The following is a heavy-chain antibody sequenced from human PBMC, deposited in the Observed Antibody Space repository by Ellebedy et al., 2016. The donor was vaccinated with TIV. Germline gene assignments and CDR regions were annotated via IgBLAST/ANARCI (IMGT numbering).Heavy chain of an antibody. V-gene: IGHV4-59*08. Sequence: GSLRLXCTVADGSMTGYYWHWVRQPPGKGLEWIGYVYYSGSTTYNPSLWGRVTISIDASKNQFSLELSSVTAADTAVYYCARVEGFGELVEYWGQGTLVTVSS. CDR1: DGSMTGYY. D-gene: IGHD3-10*01. CDR2: VYYSGST. CDR3: ARVEGFGELVEY. J-gene: IGHJ4*02.